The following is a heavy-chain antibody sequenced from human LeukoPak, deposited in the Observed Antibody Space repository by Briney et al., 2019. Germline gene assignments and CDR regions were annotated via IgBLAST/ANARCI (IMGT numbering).Heavy chain of an antibody. CDR1: GGSISSGGYS. CDR3: AAIYDYVWGSYRYIEGSLNYFDY. D-gene: IGHD3-16*02. Sequence: PSETLSLTCAVSGGSISSGGYSWSWIRQPPGKGLEWIGYIYHSGSTYYNPSLKSRVTISVDRSKNQFSLKLSSVTAADTAVYYCAAIYDYVWGSYRYIEGSLNYFDYWGQGTLVTVSS. J-gene: IGHJ4*02. V-gene: IGHV4-30-2*01. CDR2: IYHSGST.